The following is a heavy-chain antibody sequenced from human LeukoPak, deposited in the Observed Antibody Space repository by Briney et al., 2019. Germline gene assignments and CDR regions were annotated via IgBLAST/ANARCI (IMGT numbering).Heavy chain of an antibody. CDR2: ISPYSSHG. CDR1: GHSSNTFG. Sequence: GASVKVSCKASGHSSNTFGITWVRQAPGQGLEWIGWISPYSSHGKYADKFQGRVTMTTDTSTTTSYMELRSLRSDDTAVYFCANVAKGRYFFYYMDVWGKGTTVTVS. CDR3: ANVAKGRYFFYYMDV. J-gene: IGHJ6*03. D-gene: IGHD2-15*01. V-gene: IGHV1-18*01.